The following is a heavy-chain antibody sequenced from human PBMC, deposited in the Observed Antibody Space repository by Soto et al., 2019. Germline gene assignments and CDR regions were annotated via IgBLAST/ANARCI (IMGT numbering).Heavy chain of an antibody. Sequence: GGSLRLSCAASGFTFSSYGMHWVRQAPGKGLEWVAVISYDGSNKYYADSVKGRFTISRDNSKNTLYLQMNSLRAEDTAVYYCAKVDTMVRGFITRHGTDVRRHRTTLTVS. CDR3: AKVDTMVRGFITRHGTDV. V-gene: IGHV3-30*18. CDR1: GFTFSSYG. D-gene: IGHD3-10*01. J-gene: IGHJ6*02. CDR2: ISYDGSNK.